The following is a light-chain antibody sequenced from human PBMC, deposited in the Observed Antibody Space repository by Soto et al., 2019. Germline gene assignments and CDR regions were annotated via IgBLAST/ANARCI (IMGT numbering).Light chain of an antibody. CDR2: DAS. Sequence: EIVLTQSPGTLSLSPGERATLSCRASQSVSSSYLAWFQQKPGQAPRHLIYDASSRAPVIPDRFSGSGSGTDFTLTISRLEPEDLAVYYCQQYAGSPFTFGQGTKLEIK. J-gene: IGKJ2*01. V-gene: IGKV3-20*01. CDR1: QSVSSSY. CDR3: QQYAGSPFT.